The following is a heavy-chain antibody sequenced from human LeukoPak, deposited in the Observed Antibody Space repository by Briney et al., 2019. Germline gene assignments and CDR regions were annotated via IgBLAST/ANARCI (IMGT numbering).Heavy chain of an antibody. CDR1: GGPFSGYY. CDR2: IYYSGST. D-gene: IGHD3-10*01. V-gene: IGHV4-34*01. J-gene: IGHJ4*02. Sequence: SETLSLTCAVYGGPFSGYYWSWIRQSPGKGLEWIGSIYYSGSTYYNPSLKSRVTISVDTSKNQFSLKLSSVTAADTAVYYCASPPHYYGSGSYYLNYWGQGTLVTVSS. CDR3: ASPPHYYGSGSYYLNY.